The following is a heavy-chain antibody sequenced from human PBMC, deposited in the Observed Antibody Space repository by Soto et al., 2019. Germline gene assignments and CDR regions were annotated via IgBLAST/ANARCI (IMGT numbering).Heavy chain of an antibody. CDR3: AKESVEATYSFYGMDV. V-gene: IGHV3-30*18. J-gene: IGHJ6*02. D-gene: IGHD4-4*01. Sequence: LVESGGGVVQPGRSLTLSCAGSGFSFDSYSMHWVRQAPGKGLEWVTTVSFDSKNKYYIDSVEGRFTISRDNSKNKLYLQMNSLTHEDTAVYYCAKESVEATYSFYGMDVWGPGTTVTVSS. CDR2: VSFDSKNK. CDR1: GFSFDSYS.